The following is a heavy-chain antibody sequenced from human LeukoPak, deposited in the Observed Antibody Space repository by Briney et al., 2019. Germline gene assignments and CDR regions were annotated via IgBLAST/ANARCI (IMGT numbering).Heavy chain of an antibody. V-gene: IGHV3-48*01. J-gene: IGHJ4*02. CDR3: ARKTSGSYGYFDY. CDR1: GLTFSSYS. D-gene: IGHD1-26*01. Sequence: GGPLRLSCEASGLTFSSYSMSWVRQAPGKGLEWVSYISNSGSTIYYADSVKGRFTISRDIAKSSLYLQMNSLRAEDTAVYYCARKTSGSYGYFDYWGQGTLVTVSS. CDR2: ISNSGSTI.